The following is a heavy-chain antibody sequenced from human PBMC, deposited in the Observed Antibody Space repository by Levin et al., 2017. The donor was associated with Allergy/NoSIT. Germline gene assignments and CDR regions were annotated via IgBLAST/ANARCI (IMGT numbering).Heavy chain of an antibody. CDR1: GFTFSDCG. Sequence: SLKISCSASGFTFSDCGMSWFRQSPGKGLEWVGVIRGKTYGGSTEYAASVKGRFTISRDDFETIAYLEMNSLKDEDTAVYYCARDLVFRGRYHGLDVWGQGTSVTVSS. J-gene: IGHJ6*02. CDR3: ARDLVFRGRYHGLDV. CDR2: IRGKTYGGST. D-gene: IGHD1-14*01. V-gene: IGHV3-49*03.